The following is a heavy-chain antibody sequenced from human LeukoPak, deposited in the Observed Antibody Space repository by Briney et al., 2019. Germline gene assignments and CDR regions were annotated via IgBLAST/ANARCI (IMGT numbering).Heavy chain of an antibody. CDR2: VSDSGSSG. J-gene: IGHJ4*02. V-gene: IGHV3-23*01. CDR3: APDLRGAAWSLDY. CDR1: GFTFRNYG. D-gene: IGHD2-15*01. Sequence: PGGSLRLSCAASGFTFRNYGMSWVREAPGKRREWVTVVSDSGSSGYYADSVKGRFTISRDNSKNTLYLQMNSLRAEDTAVYYCAPDLRGAAWSLDYWGQGTLVTVSS.